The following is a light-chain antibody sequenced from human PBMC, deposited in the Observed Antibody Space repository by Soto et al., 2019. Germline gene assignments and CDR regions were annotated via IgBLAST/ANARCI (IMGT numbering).Light chain of an antibody. Sequence: EIVLTQSPGTLSLSPGERATLSCRASQSIRSHYLAWYQQKPGQAPRLLISGAHNRAPGIPDRFSGSESGTDFTLTISGLQADDFAVYYWQQYHHWLPKVTFGPGTRVDI. V-gene: IGKV3-20*01. J-gene: IGKJ3*01. CDR2: GAH. CDR1: QSIRSHY. CDR3: QQYHHWLPKVT.